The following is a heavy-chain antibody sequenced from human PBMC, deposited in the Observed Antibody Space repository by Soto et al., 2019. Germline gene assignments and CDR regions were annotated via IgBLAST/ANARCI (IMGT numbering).Heavy chain of an antibody. CDR3: ARDNGEFDP. V-gene: IGHV3-21*01. CDR1: GFTCSSYT. D-gene: IGHD3-10*01. J-gene: IGHJ5*02. Sequence: EVQLVESGGGLVKPGGSLRLSCAASGFTCSSYTMSWVRQAPGKGLEWVSSISSSSTYIYYADSVKGRFTISRDNAKNSLYLQMNSLRAEDTAVYYCARDNGEFDPWGQGTLVTVSS. CDR2: ISSSSTYI.